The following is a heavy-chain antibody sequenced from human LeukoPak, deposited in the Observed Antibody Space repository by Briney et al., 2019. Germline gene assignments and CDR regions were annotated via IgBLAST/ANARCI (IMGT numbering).Heavy chain of an antibody. CDR3: ARHMSGYSYGRIDY. J-gene: IGHJ4*02. D-gene: IGHD5-18*01. V-gene: IGHV4-59*08. Sequence: SETLSLTCTVSGGSISSYYWGWIRQPPGKGLEWIGYIYYSGSTNYNPSLKSRVTISVDTSKNQFSLKLSSVTAADTAVYYCARHMSGYSYGRIDYWGQGTLVTVSS. CDR2: IYYSGST. CDR1: GGSISSYY.